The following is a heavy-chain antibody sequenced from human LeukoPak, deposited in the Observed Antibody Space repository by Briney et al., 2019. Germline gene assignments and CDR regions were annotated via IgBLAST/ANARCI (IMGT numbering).Heavy chain of an antibody. V-gene: IGHV3-66*01. CDR1: GFTVSDNY. J-gene: IGHJ4*02. Sequence: GGSLRLSCAASGFTVSDNYMSWVRQAPGKGLEWVSVIYSGGSTYYADSVKGRFTISRDNSKNTLYLQMNSLRAEDTAVYYCARDFMATITDYWGQGILVTVSS. CDR2: IYSGGST. D-gene: IGHD5-24*01. CDR3: ARDFMATITDY.